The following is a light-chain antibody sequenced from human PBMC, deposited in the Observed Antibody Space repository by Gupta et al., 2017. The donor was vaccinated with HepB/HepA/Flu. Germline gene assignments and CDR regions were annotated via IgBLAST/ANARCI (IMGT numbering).Light chain of an antibody. CDR3: TQHLEYPFT. CDR1: ESLSLHDGGDIY. Sequence: IVLTQSPLSLPVTPGEPASIYCRSSESLSLHDGGDIYVDWYVQKPGQSPQLLIYSLSLRASGVPDRFSGSESGTDFTLQISRVEAEDAGIYCCTQHLEYPFTFGGGTKMEIK. V-gene: IGKV2-40*01. CDR2: SLS. J-gene: IGKJ4*01.